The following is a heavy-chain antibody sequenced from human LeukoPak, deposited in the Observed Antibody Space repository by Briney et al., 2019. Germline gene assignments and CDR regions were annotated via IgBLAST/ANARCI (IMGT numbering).Heavy chain of an antibody. CDR3: AKMSHRYCSSTSCYPGDGWFDP. Sequence: GSLRLSCAASGFTFSSYAMSWVRQAPGKGLEWFSAISGSGGSTYYADSVKGRSTISRDNSKNTLYLQMNSLRAEDTAVYYCAKMSHRYCSSTSCYPGDGWFDPWGQGTLVTVSS. J-gene: IGHJ5*02. CDR1: GFTFSSYA. D-gene: IGHD2-2*01. CDR2: ISGSGGST. V-gene: IGHV3-23*01.